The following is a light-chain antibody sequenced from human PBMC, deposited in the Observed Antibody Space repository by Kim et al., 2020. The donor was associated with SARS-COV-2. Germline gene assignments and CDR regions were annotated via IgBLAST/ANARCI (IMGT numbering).Light chain of an antibody. CDR1: NTGSKN. V-gene: IGLV3-9*01. J-gene: IGLJ3*02. CDR2: RDS. Sequence: SYELTQPLSVSVALGQTARITCGGNNTGSKNVHWYQQKPGQAPVLVIYRDSNRPSGIPERFSGSNSGNTATLTISRAQAGDEADYYCLVWDSSTALVFGG. CDR3: LVWDSSTALV.